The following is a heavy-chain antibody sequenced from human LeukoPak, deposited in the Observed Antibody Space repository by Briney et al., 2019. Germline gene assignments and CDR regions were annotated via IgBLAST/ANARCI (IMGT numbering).Heavy chain of an antibody. CDR2: IIPILGIA. V-gene: IGHV1-69*04. J-gene: IGHJ4*02. Sequence: SVKVSCKASGGTFSSYTISWVRQAPGQGLEWMGRIIPILGIANYAQKFQGRVTITADKPTSTAYMELSSLRSEDTAVYYCARDPPPRGYSYGYGYEDYWGQGTLVTVSS. CDR3: ARDPPPRGYSYGYGYEDY. CDR1: GGTFSSYT. D-gene: IGHD5-18*01.